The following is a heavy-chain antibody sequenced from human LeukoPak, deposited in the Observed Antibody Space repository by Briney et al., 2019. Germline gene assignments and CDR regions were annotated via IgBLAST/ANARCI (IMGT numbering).Heavy chain of an antibody. CDR2: IIPIFGTA. Sequence: ASVKVSCKASGGTFSSYAISWVRQAPGQGLEWMGGIIPIFGTANYAQKFQGRVTITTDESTSTAYMELRSLRSDDTAVYYCARGTDYYDSSGYYNYFDYWGQGTLVTVSS. CDR3: ARGTDYYDSSGYYNYFDY. J-gene: IGHJ4*02. D-gene: IGHD3-22*01. V-gene: IGHV1-69*05. CDR1: GGTFSSYA.